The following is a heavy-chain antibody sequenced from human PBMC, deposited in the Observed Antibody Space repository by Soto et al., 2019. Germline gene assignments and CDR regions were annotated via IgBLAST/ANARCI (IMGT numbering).Heavy chain of an antibody. CDR2: INSDGSSA. V-gene: IGHV3-74*01. CDR3: SRVRPMFFYDSRGYPEYFHF. D-gene: IGHD3-22*01. Sequence: GGTLRLSCAASGYTFSTDWMYWVRQAPGKGLVWVSRINSDGSSASYEDSVKGRCTISRDNAKNTLYLQMNSLRAEDTAAYYCSRVRPMFFYDSRGYPEYFHFWGPGTLVPL. CDR1: GYTFSTDW. J-gene: IGHJ4*02.